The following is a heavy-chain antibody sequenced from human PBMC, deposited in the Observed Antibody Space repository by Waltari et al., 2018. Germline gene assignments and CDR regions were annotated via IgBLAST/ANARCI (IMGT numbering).Heavy chain of an antibody. CDR3: ARTSSFYDSSGYYEGDAFDI. Sequence: QVQLQESGQGLVKPSDTLSLTCTVSGGSISSYYWRWIRQPAGKGLEWIGRIYTSGSTTSTPSLKSRVTMSVDTSKNQFSLKLSSVTAADTAVYYCARTSSFYDSSGYYEGDAFDIWGQGTMVTVSS. J-gene: IGHJ3*02. CDR1: GGSISSYY. D-gene: IGHD3-22*01. V-gene: IGHV4-4*07. CDR2: IYTSGST.